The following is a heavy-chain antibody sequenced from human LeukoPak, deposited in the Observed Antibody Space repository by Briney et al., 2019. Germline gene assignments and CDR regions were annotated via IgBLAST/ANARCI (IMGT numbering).Heavy chain of an antibody. V-gene: IGHV1-8*03. Sequence: ASVKVSCKASGYTFTSYDINWVRQATGQGLEWMGWMNPNSGNTGYAQKFQGRVTITRNTSISTAYMELSSLRSEDTAVYYCARAHYYDSSGYRGDYYYYYYMDVWGKGTTVTVSS. CDR1: GYTFTSYD. D-gene: IGHD3-22*01. CDR3: ARAHYYDSSGYRGDYYYYYYMDV. CDR2: MNPNSGNT. J-gene: IGHJ6*03.